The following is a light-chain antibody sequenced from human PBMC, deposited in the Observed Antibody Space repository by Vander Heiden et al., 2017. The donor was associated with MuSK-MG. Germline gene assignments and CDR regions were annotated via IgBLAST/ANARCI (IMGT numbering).Light chain of an antibody. CDR2: GNS. CDR1: SSNIGAGYD. J-gene: IGLJ2*01. CDR3: QSYDSSLSGVV. Sequence: QSVLTQQPSVSGPPGQRVTISCTGSSSNIGAGYDVHWYQQLPGTAPKLLIYGNSNRPSGVPDRFSGSKSGTSASLAITGLQAEDEADYYCQSYDSSLSGVVFGGGTKLTVL. V-gene: IGLV1-40*01.